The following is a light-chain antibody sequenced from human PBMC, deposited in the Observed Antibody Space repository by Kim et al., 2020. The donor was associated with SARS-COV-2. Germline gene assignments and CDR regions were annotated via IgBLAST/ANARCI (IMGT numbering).Light chain of an antibody. J-gene: IGKJ4*01. CDR2: KAS. CDR3: RQHNDYPLT. CDR1: QSISSW. V-gene: IGKV1-5*03. Sequence: DIQMTQSPSTLSASVGDRVTITCRASQSISSWLAWYQQKPGKAPKLLIYKASTLESGVPSRFSGSGSGTEFTLTISSLQPDDFATYYCRQHNDYPLTFDGGTKLEI.